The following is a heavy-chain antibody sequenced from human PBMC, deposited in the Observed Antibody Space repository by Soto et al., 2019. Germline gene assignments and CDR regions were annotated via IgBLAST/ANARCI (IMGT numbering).Heavy chain of an antibody. Sequence: SETLSLTCAVSGGSISSYNWWSCVRRPPGKGLEWIGEIYHSGNTNYNPSLKSRVTISVDKSKNQFSLKLSSVTAADTAVYYCARGSSYSNYYYYGMDVWGQGTTVTVSS. CDR3: ARGSSYSNYYYYGMDV. J-gene: IGHJ6*02. D-gene: IGHD4-4*01. CDR1: GGSISSYNW. V-gene: IGHV4-4*02. CDR2: IYHSGNT.